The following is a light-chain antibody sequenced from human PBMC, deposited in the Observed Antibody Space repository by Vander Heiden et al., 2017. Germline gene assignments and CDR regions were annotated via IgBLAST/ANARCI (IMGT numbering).Light chain of an antibody. CDR2: LGS. J-gene: IGKJ2*01. CDR1: QSLLHSNGYNY. CDR3: IQYLHNL. Sequence: DIVMTQSPLSLPVTPGEPASISCRSSQSLLHSNGYNYLDWDLQKPGQSPQLLIYLGSNRDSGVHDRFSGSGSGTDFTLKSSRGEDEDVGVYDAIQYLHNLFGQGTKLEIK. V-gene: IGKV2-28*01.